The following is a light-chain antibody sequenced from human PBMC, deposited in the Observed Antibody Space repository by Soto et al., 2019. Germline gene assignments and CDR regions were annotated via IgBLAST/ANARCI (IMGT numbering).Light chain of an antibody. CDR2: EGS. CDR3: CSYAAGSTLL. CDR1: SSDVGSYNL. Sequence: QSALTQPASVSGSPGQSITISCTGTSSDVGSYNLVSWYQQHPGKAPKLMIYEGSKRPSGVSNRFSGSKSGNTASLTISGLQAEDEADYYCCSYAAGSTLLFGGGTKVTVL. J-gene: IGLJ2*01. V-gene: IGLV2-23*01.